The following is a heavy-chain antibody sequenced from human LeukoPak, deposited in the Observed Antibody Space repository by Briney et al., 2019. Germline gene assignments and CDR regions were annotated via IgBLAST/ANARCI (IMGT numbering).Heavy chain of an antibody. V-gene: IGHV3-23*01. J-gene: IGHJ4*02. CDR3: AKDLLGYYGSGNTPSPDY. CDR1: GFTFSSYA. Sequence: GGSLRLSCAASGFTFSSYAMSWVRQAPGKGLEWVSAISGSGGSTYYADSVKGRFTISRDNSKNTLYLRMNSLRAEDTAVYYCAKDLLGYYGSGNTPSPDYWGQGTLVTVSS. D-gene: IGHD3-10*01. CDR2: ISGSGGST.